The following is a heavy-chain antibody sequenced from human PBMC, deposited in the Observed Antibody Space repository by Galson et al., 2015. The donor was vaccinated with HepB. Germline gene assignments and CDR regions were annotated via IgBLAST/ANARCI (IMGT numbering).Heavy chain of an antibody. CDR3: AIRYYDSSGYYYFDY. CDR2: ISGSGGST. CDR1: GFTFSSYD. D-gene: IGHD3-22*01. V-gene: IGHV3-23*01. Sequence: SLRLSCAASGFTFSSYDMSWVRQAPGKGLEWVSAISGSGGSTYYADSVKGRFTISRDNSKNTLHLQMNRLRAEDTAVYYCAIRYYDSSGYYYFDYWGQGTLVTVSS. J-gene: IGHJ4*02.